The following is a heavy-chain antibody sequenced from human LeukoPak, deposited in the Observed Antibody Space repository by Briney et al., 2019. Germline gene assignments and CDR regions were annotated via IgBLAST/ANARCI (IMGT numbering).Heavy chain of an antibody. CDR1: GYTFTSYD. D-gene: IGHD2-15*01. CDR2: MNPNSGNT. CDR3: AREEMYCSGGSCYQTIDY. J-gene: IGHJ4*02. V-gene: IGHV1-8*01. Sequence: ASVKVSCKTSGYTFTSYDIDWVRQAAGQGLEWMGWMNPNSGNTGYAQKFQGRVTMTRNTSINTAYMELSSLRSEDTAVYYCAREEMYCSGGSCYQTIDYWGQGTLVSVSS.